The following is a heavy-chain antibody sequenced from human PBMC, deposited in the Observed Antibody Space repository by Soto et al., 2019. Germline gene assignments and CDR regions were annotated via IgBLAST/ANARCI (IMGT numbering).Heavy chain of an antibody. CDR2: IYYSGST. D-gene: IGHD3-22*01. J-gene: IGHJ4*02. V-gene: IGHV4-59*01. CDR3: AGGTNYYDSSGLLDY. CDR1: GGSISSYY. Sequence: SEPLSLTCTVAGGSISSYYWSWIRQPPGKGLEWIGYIYYSGSTNYNPSLKSRVTISVDTSKNQFSLKLSSVTAADTAVYYCAGGTNYYDSSGLLDYWGQGTLVTVSS.